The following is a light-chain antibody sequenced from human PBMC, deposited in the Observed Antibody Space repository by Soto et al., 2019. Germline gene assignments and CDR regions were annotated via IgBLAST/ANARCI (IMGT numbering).Light chain of an antibody. CDR1: SSDRAIYNY. CDR3: SSYTDSSNYV. Sequence: PASLSFSPAESTRVSCTGASSDRAIYNYVSWYQQQPGKAPKLMIYQVTNRPSGVSNRFSGSRSGNTASLTISGLQAEEEADSYCSSYTDSSNYVFGTGTKVTVL. V-gene: IGLV2-14*01. J-gene: IGLJ1*01. CDR2: QVT.